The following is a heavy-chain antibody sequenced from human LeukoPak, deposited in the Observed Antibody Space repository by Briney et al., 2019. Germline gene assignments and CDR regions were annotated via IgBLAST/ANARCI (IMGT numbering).Heavy chain of an antibody. CDR2: VTASAGNT. V-gene: IGHV3-23*01. J-gene: IGHJ6*02. D-gene: IGHD3-10*01. CDR1: GFTFSSYA. Sequence: GGSLRLSCAASGFTFSSYAMSWVRQAPGKGLEWVSAVTASAGNTYYADSVKGRFTISRDNSKNTLYLQVNSLRAEDTAVYYCAKGDYYGSGSFFTNGMDVWGQGTTVTVSS. CDR3: AKGDYYGSGSFFTNGMDV.